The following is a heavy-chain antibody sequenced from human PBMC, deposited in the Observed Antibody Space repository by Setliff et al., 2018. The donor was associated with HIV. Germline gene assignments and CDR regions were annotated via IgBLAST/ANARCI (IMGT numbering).Heavy chain of an antibody. CDR1: GGSISGSSYY. V-gene: IGHV4-39*07. D-gene: IGHD3-22*01. CDR2: VYYSGST. Sequence: SETLSLTCSVSGGSISGSSYYWGWIRQPPGKGLEWIGSVYYSGSTYYNPSLKSRVTLSVDKSKNQFSVKLRSVTAADTAVYYCARDMTNYYDRCGSFGWVAPWGQGTPVTVSS. J-gene: IGHJ5*02. CDR3: ARDMTNYYDRCGSFGWVAP.